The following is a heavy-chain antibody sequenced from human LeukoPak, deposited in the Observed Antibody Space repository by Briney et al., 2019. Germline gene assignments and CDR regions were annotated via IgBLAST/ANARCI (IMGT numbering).Heavy chain of an antibody. CDR1: GFTFSSYG. CDR2: IRYDGSNK. V-gene: IGHV3-30*02. CDR3: AKDRSGYYSGIDY. J-gene: IGHJ4*02. Sequence: GGSLRLSCAASGFTFSSYGMHWVRQAPGKGLEWVAFIRYDGSNKYYADSVKGRFTISRDNSKNTLYLQMNSLRAEDTAVYYCAKDRSGYYSGIDYWGQGTLVTVSS. D-gene: IGHD3-22*01.